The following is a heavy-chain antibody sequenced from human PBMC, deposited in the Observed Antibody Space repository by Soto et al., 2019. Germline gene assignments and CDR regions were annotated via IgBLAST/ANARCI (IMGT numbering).Heavy chain of an antibody. J-gene: IGHJ4*02. D-gene: IGHD1-1*01. CDR3: ARVQER. V-gene: IGHV4-30-2*01. CDR1: GGSISLGGYS. Sequence: QLQLQESGSGLVKPSQTLSLTCAVSGGSISLGGYSWSWIRQPPGKGLERSGYIYHSGRTYDDPSLKKRVSISVDRSNNQFSLRLSDVTAEETAVYYWARVQERWGQGTLVTVSS. CDR2: IYHSGRT.